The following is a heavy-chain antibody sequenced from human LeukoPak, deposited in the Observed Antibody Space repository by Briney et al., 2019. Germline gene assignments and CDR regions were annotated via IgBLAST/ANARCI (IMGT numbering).Heavy chain of an antibody. J-gene: IGHJ4*02. V-gene: IGHV4-59*01. CDR2: IYYSGST. D-gene: IGHD5-24*01. Sequence: SETLSLTCTVSGGSISGYYWSWIRQPPGKGLEWIGYIYYSGSTNYNPSLKSRVTISVDTSKNQFSLKLSSVTAADTAVYYCARGGVGYNSFFDYWGQGTLVTVSS. CDR3: ARGGVGYNSFFDY. CDR1: GGSISGYY.